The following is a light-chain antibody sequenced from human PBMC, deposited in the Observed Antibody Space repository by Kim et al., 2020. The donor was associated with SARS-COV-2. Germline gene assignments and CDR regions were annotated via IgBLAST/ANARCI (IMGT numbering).Light chain of an antibody. Sequence: EIVLTQSPVTLSLSPWERATLSFRASQDIYNYLAWYQHKPGKSPRLLIHDASSRATGIPARFSGSGSVTDFTLTISSLEAEDFAVYYCQQGADWPRTFGGGTKVNIK. V-gene: IGKV3-11*01. J-gene: IGKJ4*02. CDR2: DAS. CDR1: QDIYNY. CDR3: QQGADWPRT.